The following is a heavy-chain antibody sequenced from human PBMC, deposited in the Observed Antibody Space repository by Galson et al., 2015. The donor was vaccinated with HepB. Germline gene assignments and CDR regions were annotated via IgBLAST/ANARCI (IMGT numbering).Heavy chain of an antibody. J-gene: IGHJ4*02. CDR3: ASGYRTTTD. CDR2: INQGGSEK. D-gene: IGHD5-18*01. CDR1: GFSFSSYW. V-gene: IGHV3-7*01. Sequence: SLRLSCAASGFSFSSYWMTWVRQAPGKGLEWVANINQGGSEKYYVDSVKGRFTISRDNAKKSLYLQMNSLRAEDTAVYYCASGYRTTTDWGQGTLVTVSS.